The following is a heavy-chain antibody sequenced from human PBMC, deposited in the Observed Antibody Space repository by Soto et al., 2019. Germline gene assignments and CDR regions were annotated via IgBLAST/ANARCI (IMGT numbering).Heavy chain of an antibody. D-gene: IGHD6-25*01. J-gene: IGHJ4*02. CDR2: IWDDGSNK. CDR3: ARDNRGIAAKLDY. V-gene: IGHV3-33*01. Sequence: QVQLVESGGGVVQPGGSLRLSCAASGFTFRSYGMHWVRQAPGKGLEWVAVIWDDGSNKYYADSVKGRFTIARDNSKNTLYLQIKSLRAEDTAVYYFARDNRGIAAKLDYWGQGTLVTVSS. CDR1: GFTFRSYG.